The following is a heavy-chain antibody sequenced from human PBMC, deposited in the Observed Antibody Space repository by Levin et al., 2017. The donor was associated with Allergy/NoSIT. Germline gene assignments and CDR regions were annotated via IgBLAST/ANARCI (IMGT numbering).Heavy chain of an antibody. Sequence: SETLSLTCTVSGGSIKSYYWNWIRQPPGRGLEWIGYIYYSGTTDYNPSLKSRVTISVDTSKNQFSLKLSSVTAADTAAYSCARGENCDGGGCYPYNWFDRWGQGTLVTVSS. J-gene: IGHJ5*02. CDR2: IYYSGTT. CDR1: GGSIKSYY. D-gene: IGHD2-15*01. V-gene: IGHV4-59*01. CDR3: ARGENCDGGGCYPYNWFDR.